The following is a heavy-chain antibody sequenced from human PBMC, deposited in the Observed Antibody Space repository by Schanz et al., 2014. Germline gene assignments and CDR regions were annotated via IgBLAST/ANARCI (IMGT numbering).Heavy chain of an antibody. CDR3: ARGPLGSSP. V-gene: IGHV1-8*01. D-gene: IGHD3-10*01. J-gene: IGHJ5*02. CDR2: MNPNSGDT. CDR1: GYPFTSDD. Sequence: QVQLVQSGAEAKKPGASVKVSCRASGYPFTSDDITWVRQAPGQGLEWMGWMNPNSGDTGYPRKFQDRVTMTRNTSISTAYMELNSLASEDPAVYYCARGPLGSSPWGQGTLVTVSS.